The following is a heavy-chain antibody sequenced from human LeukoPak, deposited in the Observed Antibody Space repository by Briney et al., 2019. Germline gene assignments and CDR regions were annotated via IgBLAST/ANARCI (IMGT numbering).Heavy chain of an antibody. CDR1: GFTFSSYE. J-gene: IGHJ4*02. CDR2: ISSSSSYI. D-gene: IGHD3-10*01. Sequence: GVSLRLSCAASGFTFSSYEMNWVRQAPGKGLEWVSFISSSSSYIYYADSVKGRFTISRDNAKNSLYLQMNSLRAEDTAVYFCARGEYGSGSYHIDYWGQGTLVTVSS. CDR3: ARGEYGSGSYHIDY. V-gene: IGHV3-21*01.